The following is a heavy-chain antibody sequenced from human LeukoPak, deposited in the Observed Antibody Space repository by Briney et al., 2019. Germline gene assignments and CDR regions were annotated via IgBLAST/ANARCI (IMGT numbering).Heavy chain of an antibody. CDR2: IYSGGST. CDR3: AKDRSDYGDYSNWFDP. CDR1: EFSVGSNY. J-gene: IGHJ5*02. V-gene: IGHV3-53*01. Sequence: GGSLRLSCAASEFSVGSNYMTWVRQAPGKGLEWVSLIYSGGSTYYADSVKGRSTISRDNSKNTLYLQVNSLRAEDTAVYYCAKDRSDYGDYSNWFDPWGQGTLVTVSS. D-gene: IGHD4-17*01.